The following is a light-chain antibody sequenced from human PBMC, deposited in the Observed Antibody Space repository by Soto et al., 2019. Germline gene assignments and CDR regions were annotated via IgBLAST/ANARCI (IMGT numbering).Light chain of an antibody. CDR3: QQYNNWPPLT. Sequence: EIVMTQSPATLSVSPGERATLSCRASQSVSGNLAWYQQKPGQAPRLLIYGASTRATGIPARFSGSGSGTEFTLPISSLQSEDFAFYCCQQYNNWPPLTFGGGTKVEIK. CDR2: GAS. CDR1: QSVSGN. J-gene: IGKJ4*01. V-gene: IGKV3-15*01.